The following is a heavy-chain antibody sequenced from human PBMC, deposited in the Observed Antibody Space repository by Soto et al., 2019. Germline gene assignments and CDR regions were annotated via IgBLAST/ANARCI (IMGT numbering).Heavy chain of an antibody. J-gene: IGHJ6*02. V-gene: IGHV1-69*12. CDR1: GGPFNNYT. CDR3: AKPRAPYYAMDV. Sequence: QVQLVQSGAEVKKPGSSVKVSCKASGGPFNNYTINWMRQAPGQGLEWMGGIIPIFGKEHYAQKFQGRVTISADESTYTAYMELSSLTAEETAVYYCAKPRAPYYAMDVWGQGTTVTVSS. CDR2: IIPIFGKE.